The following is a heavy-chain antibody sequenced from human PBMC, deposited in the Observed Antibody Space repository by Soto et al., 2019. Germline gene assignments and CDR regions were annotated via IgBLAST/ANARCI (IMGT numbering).Heavy chain of an antibody. CDR2: INGDGSGT. J-gene: IGHJ5*02. V-gene: IGHV3-74*01. D-gene: IGHD4-17*01. CDR1: GFTFSNYW. Sequence: EVHLVESGGALVQPGGSLRLSCAASGFTFSNYWIHWVRQVPGEGLVWLSRINGDGSGTNYADSVKGRFTISRDNAKNTVYVQMNSLRAEDTAVYSCARGGLRAYWIDPWGQGTLVTVSS. CDR3: ARGGLRAYWIDP.